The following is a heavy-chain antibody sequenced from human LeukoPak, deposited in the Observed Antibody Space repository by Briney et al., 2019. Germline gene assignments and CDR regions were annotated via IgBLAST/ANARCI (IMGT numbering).Heavy chain of an antibody. CDR2: LKSKTDGGTT. Sequence: PGVPLRLSCAASGFNFSEAWMTWVRQTPGKGLEWVGLLKSKTDGGTTFYPAPLQGRFIISRDDSKNLFYLEMNSLKIDDTAVYFCLANLDFWGQGSLVTVSA. V-gene: IGHV3-15*01. J-gene: IGHJ4*02. CDR1: GFNFSEAW. CDR3: LANLDF.